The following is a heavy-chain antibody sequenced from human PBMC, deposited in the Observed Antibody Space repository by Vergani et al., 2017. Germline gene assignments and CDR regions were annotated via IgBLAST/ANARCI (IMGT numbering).Heavy chain of an antibody. J-gene: IGHJ6*02. CDR3: ARGRQWRLTEYLYGMDV. V-gene: IGHV7-4-1*02. CDR2: INTNSGNP. Sequence: QVQLLQSGSEFKKPGASVRISCEASGYTFTNSPLIWVRQAPGQGLEFMGWINTNSGNPTYAPGFTGRFVFSLDTSVSTAYLQISGLKAEDSAVYYCARGRQWRLTEYLYGMDVWGQGTTVTVSS. D-gene: IGHD6-19*01. CDR1: GYTFTNSP.